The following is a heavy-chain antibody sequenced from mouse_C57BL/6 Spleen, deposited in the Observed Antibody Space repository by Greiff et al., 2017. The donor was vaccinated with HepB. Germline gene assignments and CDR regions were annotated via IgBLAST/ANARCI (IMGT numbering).Heavy chain of an antibody. Sequence: QVQLKESGAELAKPGASVTLSCKASGYTFTSYWMHWVKQRPGQGLEWIGYINPSSGYTKYNQKFKDKATLTADKSSSTAYMQLSSLTYEDSAVYSCARCDDDYYAMDCWGQGTSVTVS. D-gene: IGHD2-13*01. CDR1: GYTFTSYW. V-gene: IGHV1-7*01. J-gene: IGHJ4*01. CDR3: ARCDDDYYAMDC. CDR2: INPSSGYT.